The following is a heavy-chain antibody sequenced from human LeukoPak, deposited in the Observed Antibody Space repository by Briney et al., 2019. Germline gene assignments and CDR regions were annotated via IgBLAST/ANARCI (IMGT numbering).Heavy chain of an antibody. Sequence: GASVKVSCKASGYTFTSNYMHWVRQAPGQGLEWMELINPTGGSTGYAQKFQGRVTMTRDMSTSTDYMELSSLRSEDTAIYYCARDNSVGDNAWWFDPWGQGTLVTVSS. CDR2: INPTGGST. D-gene: IGHD1-26*01. CDR1: GYTFTSNY. V-gene: IGHV1-46*01. CDR3: ARDNSVGDNAWWFDP. J-gene: IGHJ5*02.